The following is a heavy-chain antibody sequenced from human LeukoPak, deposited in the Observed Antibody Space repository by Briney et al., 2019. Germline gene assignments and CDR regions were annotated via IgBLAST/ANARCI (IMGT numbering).Heavy chain of an antibody. J-gene: IGHJ4*02. CDR2: IYYSGST. Sequence: SETLSLTCTVSGGSISSSSYYWGWIRQPPGKGLEWIGSIYYSGSTYYNPSLKSRVTISVDTSKNQFSLKLNSVTAADTAEYYCVRNLYDSSGSMGIYTFDYWGQGILVTVSS. CDR1: GGSISSSSYY. D-gene: IGHD3-22*01. CDR3: VRNLYDSSGSMGIYTFDY. V-gene: IGHV4-39*07.